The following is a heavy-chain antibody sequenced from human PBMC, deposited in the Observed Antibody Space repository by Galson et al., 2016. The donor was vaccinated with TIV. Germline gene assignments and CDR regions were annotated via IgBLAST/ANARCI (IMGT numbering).Heavy chain of an antibody. J-gene: IGHJ2*01. CDR1: GFTFSSYV. V-gene: IGHV3-30-3*01. CDR2: ISYDGSNK. CDR3: AKDSAYDYWFFDL. Sequence: SLRLSCAASGFTFSSYVMHWVRQAPGKGLEWLAIISYDGSNKYYADSVKGRFTISRDNSKNTLYLQMNSLRAEDTAVYYCAKDSAYDYWFFDLWGRGTLVTVSS. D-gene: IGHD5-12*01.